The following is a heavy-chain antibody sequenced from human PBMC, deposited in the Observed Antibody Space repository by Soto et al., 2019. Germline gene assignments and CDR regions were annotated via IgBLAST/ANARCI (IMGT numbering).Heavy chain of an antibody. Sequence: SVKVSCKASGGTFSSYAISWVRQAPGQGLEWMGGIIPIFGTANYAQKFQGRVTITADKSTSTAYMELSSLRSEDTAVYYCASYGGGGWLPGGYWGQGTMVTVSS. J-gene: IGHJ4*02. CDR1: GGTFSSYA. D-gene: IGHD6-19*01. CDR3: ASYGGGGWLPGGY. CDR2: IIPIFGTA. V-gene: IGHV1-69*06.